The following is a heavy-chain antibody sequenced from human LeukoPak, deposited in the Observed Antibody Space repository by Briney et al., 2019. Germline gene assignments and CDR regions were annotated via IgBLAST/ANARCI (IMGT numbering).Heavy chain of an antibody. J-gene: IGHJ6*02. V-gene: IGHV3-33*01. D-gene: IGHD3-3*01. Sequence: GRSPRLSCAASGFTFGSYGMHWVRQAPGKGLEWVAVIWYDGSNKYYADSVKGRFTISRDNSKNTLYLQMNSLRAEDTAVYYCARDLERDFWSGYHPAYGMDVWGQGTTVTVSS. CDR1: GFTFGSYG. CDR3: ARDLERDFWSGYHPAYGMDV. CDR2: IWYDGSNK.